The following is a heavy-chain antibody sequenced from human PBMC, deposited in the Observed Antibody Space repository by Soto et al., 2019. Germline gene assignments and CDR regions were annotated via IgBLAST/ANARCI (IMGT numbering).Heavy chain of an antibody. D-gene: IGHD4-17*01. V-gene: IGHV4-30-4*01. J-gene: IGHJ5*02. CDR2: IYYSGST. Sequence: QVQLQESGPGLVKPSQTLSLTCTVSGGSISSGDYYWSWILQPPGKGLEWIGYIYYSGSTYYNPSLKSRVTISVDTSKNPCSLKLSSVTAADTAVYYCARSLADYPNWFDPWGQGTLVTVSS. CDR3: ARSLADYPNWFDP. CDR1: GGSISSGDYY.